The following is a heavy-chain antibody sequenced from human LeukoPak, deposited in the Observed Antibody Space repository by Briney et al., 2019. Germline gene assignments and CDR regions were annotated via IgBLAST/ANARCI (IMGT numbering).Heavy chain of an antibody. CDR2: IKEDGSAK. D-gene: IGHD3-22*01. CDR3: ARTLGARRTSGYIDY. J-gene: IGHJ4*02. Sequence: GGSLRLSCAASGFTFSSFWMSWVRQAPGKGLEWVANIKEDGSAKYYEDSVKGRFPISRDNGKNSLYLQMNSLTAEDTAVYYCARTLGARRTSGYIDYWGEGNLVTVSS. V-gene: IGHV3-7*01. CDR1: GFTFSSFW.